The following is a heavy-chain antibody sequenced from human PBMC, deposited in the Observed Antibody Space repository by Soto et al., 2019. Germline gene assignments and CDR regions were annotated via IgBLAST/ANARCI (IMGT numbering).Heavy chain of an antibody. V-gene: IGHV4-39*01. CDR1: GGSISSSSYY. CDR2: IYYSGST. J-gene: IGHJ4*02. CDR3: ASTYYYDSSGYSVDY. D-gene: IGHD3-22*01. Sequence: KSSETLSLTCTVSGGSISSSSYYWGWIRQPPGKGLEWIGSIYYSGSTYYNPSLKSRVTISVDTSKNQFSLKLSSVTAADTAVYYCASTYYYDSSGYSVDYWGQGTLVTVSS.